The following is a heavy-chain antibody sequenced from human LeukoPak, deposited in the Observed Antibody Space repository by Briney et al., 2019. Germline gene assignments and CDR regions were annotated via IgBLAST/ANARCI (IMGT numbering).Heavy chain of an antibody. Sequence: GGSLRLSCAASGFTLSTYCVESVRQAAGRGLEWVPSINSSASYMYYAASVKGRFPISRDNAKHSVYLQMNSLRAEDTAVYYCARGGVGLLIIPGWEYDNYGLDVWGQGTTVTVSS. CDR3: ARGGVGLLIIPGWEYDNYGLDV. V-gene: IGHV3-21*01. CDR1: GFTLSTYC. J-gene: IGHJ6*02. D-gene: IGHD3/OR15-3a*01. CDR2: INSSASYM.